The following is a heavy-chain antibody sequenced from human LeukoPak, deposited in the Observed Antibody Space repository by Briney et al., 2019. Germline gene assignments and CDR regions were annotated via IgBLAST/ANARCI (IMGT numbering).Heavy chain of an antibody. CDR2: TYHTGSM. D-gene: IGHD6-13*01. CDR1: GYSISSGYY. CDR3: ARVSIGAAAGNFYYCYYYMDV. V-gene: IGHV4-38-2*02. J-gene: IGHJ6*03. Sequence: SDTLSLTCTVSGYSISSGYYWGWIRQPPGKGLEWIGITYHTGSMYYNPSLKSRVIISVDTSKNQFSLKRSSVTAADTAVYYCARVSIGAAAGNFYYCYYYMDVWGKGTTVTISS.